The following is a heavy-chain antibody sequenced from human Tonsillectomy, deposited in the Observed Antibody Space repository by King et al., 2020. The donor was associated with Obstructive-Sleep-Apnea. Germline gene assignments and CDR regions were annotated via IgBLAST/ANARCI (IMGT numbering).Heavy chain of an antibody. CDR2: IYYTGST. CDR3: ARVGIVGPTRFDYYGLDV. D-gene: IGHD1-26*01. J-gene: IGHJ6*02. CDR1: GGSISSRSYY. Sequence: VQLQESGPGLVKPSQTLSLTCTVSGGSISSRSYYWSWIRQPPGEGLEWIGFIYYTGSTYFNPSVKSGVSISVDTSKNQFSLRLSSVTAADTAVYYWARVGIVGPTRFDYYGLDVWGQGTTVTVSS. V-gene: IGHV4-30-4*01.